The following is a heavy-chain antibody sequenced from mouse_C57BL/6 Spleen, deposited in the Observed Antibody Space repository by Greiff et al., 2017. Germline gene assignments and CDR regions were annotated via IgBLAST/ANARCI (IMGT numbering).Heavy chain of an antibody. CDR3: ARDRDYGSSEGYFDV. V-gene: IGHV5-16*01. D-gene: IGHD1-1*01. Sequence: EVMLVESEGGLVQPGSSMKLSCTASGFTFSDYYMAWVRQVPEKGLEWVANINYDGSSNYYLDSLKSRFIISRDNAKNILYLQMSSLKSEDTATYYCARDRDYGSSEGYFDVWGTGTTVTVSS. CDR2: INYDGSSN. CDR1: GFTFSDYY. J-gene: IGHJ1*03.